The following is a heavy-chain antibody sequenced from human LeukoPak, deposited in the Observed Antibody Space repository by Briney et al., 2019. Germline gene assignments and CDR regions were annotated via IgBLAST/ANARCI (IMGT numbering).Heavy chain of an antibody. J-gene: IGHJ4*02. CDR3: ATYTQHVGAPGGADY. CDR1: RFTFSGYW. Sequence: GGSLRLSCVVSRFTFSGYWMRWVRQAPGKGREWVAAINKDGREKRYVDSVEGRFTISRGNARNSVYLQMTSLGAEDTAVYYCATYTQHVGAPGGADYWGLGTLVTVSS. D-gene: IGHD2-8*02. V-gene: IGHV3-7*03. CDR2: INKDGREK.